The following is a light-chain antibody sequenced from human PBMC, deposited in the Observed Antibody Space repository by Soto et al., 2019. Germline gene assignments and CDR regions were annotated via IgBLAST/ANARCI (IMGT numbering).Light chain of an antibody. CDR1: DGPVTSNHY. CDR3: LLAYSGGRV. CDR2: DTT. Sequence: QAVVTQELSLTVSPGGTVTLTCGSSDGPVTSNHYPYWYQQRPGQVPRTLIYDTTNRQSWAPARFSGSLVGVKAALTLSGAQPEDEADYYCLLAYSGGRVFGGGTKLTVL. V-gene: IGLV7-46*01. J-gene: IGLJ2*01.